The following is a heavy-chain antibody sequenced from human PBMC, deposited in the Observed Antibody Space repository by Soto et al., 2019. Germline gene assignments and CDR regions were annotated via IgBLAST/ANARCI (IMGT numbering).Heavy chain of an antibody. Sequence: SETLSLTCAVYGGSFSGYYWSWIRQPPGKGLEWIGEINHSGSANYNPSLKSRVTISVDTSKNQFSLKLSSVTAADTAVYYCARGLAGPPDYRGKGTLVTVSS. V-gene: IGHV4-34*01. J-gene: IGHJ4*02. CDR1: GGSFSGYY. CDR3: ARGLAGPPDY. CDR2: INHSGSA.